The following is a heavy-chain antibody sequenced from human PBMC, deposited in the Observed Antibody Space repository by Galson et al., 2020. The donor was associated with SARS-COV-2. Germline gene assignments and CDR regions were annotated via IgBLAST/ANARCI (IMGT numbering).Heavy chain of an antibody. CDR1: GYSVSTTNY. CDR3: ARQGVNMIVLVTVPGWYFDL. Sequence: ETLSLTCTVSGYSVSTTNYWGWVRQPPGRGLEWIGSVYPSGTTYYNPSLKSRFTISVDTSKNQFSLRLDSVTAADTALYYCARQGVNMIVLVTVPGWYFDLWGRGTLVTVSS. V-gene: IGHV4-38-2*02. J-gene: IGHJ2*01. D-gene: IGHD3-22*01. CDR2: VYPSGTT.